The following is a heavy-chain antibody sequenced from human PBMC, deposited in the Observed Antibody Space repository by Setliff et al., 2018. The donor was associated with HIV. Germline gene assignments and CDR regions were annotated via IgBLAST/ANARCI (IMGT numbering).Heavy chain of an antibody. CDR3: ARDANGLGPFDY. V-gene: IGHV3-74*03. CDR2: INDDGTTT. D-gene: IGHD1-1*01. CDR1: GFTFSTHW. Sequence: PGGSLRLSCAASGFTFSTHWMHWVRQTPGKGLLWVSRINDDGTTTTYADSVKGRFTISRDNVKNTLYLQMSSLRAEDTAVYYCARDANGLGPFDYWGQGTLVTVSS. J-gene: IGHJ4*02.